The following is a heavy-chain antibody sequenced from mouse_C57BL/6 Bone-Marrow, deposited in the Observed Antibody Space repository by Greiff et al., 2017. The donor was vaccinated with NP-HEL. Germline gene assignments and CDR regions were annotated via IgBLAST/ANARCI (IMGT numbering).Heavy chain of an antibody. CDR3: ERLYGSRDY. V-gene: IGHV1-54*01. CDR1: GYAFTNYL. J-gene: IGHJ2*01. D-gene: IGHD1-1*01. Sequence: QVQLKQSGAELVRPGTSVKVSCKASGYAFTNYLIEWVKQRPGQGLEWIGVINPGSGGTNYNEKFKGKATLTADKSSSTAYMQLSSLTSEDSAVYFYERLYGSRDYWGQGTTLTVSS. CDR2: INPGSGGT.